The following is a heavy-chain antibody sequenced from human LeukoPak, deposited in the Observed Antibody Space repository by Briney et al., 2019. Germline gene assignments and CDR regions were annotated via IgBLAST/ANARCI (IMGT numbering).Heavy chain of an antibody. Sequence: SVTVSCLASVYTFTSYVILWVRPATRRGVTWMGWMYPFSGNPHHAQKFQGRVTITRNTSISTAYMELSSLRSEDTAVYYCARGKNGDPYWHQLPIPYYYYYMDVWGKGTTVTVSS. J-gene: IGHJ6*03. V-gene: IGHV1-8*03. CDR3: ARGKNGDPYWHQLPIPYYYYYMDV. CDR2: MYPFSGNP. D-gene: IGHD2-2*01. CDR1: VYTFTSYV.